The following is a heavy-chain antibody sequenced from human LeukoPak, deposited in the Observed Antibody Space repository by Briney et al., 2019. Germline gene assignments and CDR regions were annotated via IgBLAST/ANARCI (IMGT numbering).Heavy chain of an antibody. Sequence: GASVKVSCKASGYTFTNFGISWVRQAPGQGLEWMGWISAYNGNTKYSQKFQGRVTITRDTSASTAYMELSSLRSEDTAVYYCARDRLADAFFDYWGQGTLVTVSS. J-gene: IGHJ4*02. CDR2: ISAYNGNT. D-gene: IGHD6-19*01. CDR1: GYTFTNFG. V-gene: IGHV1-18*01. CDR3: ARDRLADAFFDY.